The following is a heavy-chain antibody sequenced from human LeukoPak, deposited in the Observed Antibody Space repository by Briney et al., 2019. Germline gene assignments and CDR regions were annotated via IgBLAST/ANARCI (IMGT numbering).Heavy chain of an antibody. J-gene: IGHJ6*03. CDR2: INPHSGGK. CDR3: ERAIAAAGTGNYNYYYNDG. Sequence: ASVKVSCKASGYIFNGYYLHWVRQAPGQALEWMGRINPHSGGKHYAQKFQGRVTMNRDTYISTAYMELNRLRSDDAGVFYCERAIAAAGTGNYNYYYNDGWGKGTTVTVSS. V-gene: IGHV1-2*05. D-gene: IGHD6-13*01. CDR1: GYIFNGYY.